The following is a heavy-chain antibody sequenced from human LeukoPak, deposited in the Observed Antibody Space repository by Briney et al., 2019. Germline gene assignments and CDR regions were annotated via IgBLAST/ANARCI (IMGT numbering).Heavy chain of an antibody. V-gene: IGHV3-53*01. CDR2: IYSGGST. J-gene: IGHJ4*02. D-gene: IGHD3-10*01. CDR3: YAHGSGSYWAIGY. Sequence: GGSLRLSCAASGFTVSSNYMSWVRQAPGKGLGWVSVIYSGGSTYYVDSVKGRFTISRDNSKNTLYLQMNSLRAEDTAVYYCYAHGSGSYWAIGYWGQGTLVTVSS. CDR1: GFTVSSNY.